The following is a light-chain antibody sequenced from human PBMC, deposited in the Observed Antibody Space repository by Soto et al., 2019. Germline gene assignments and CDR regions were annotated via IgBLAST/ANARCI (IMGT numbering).Light chain of an antibody. Sequence: DIQMTQSPSSLSASVGDRVTITCRASQGISNYLAWYQQKPGKVPKLLIYAASTLQSGVPSRFSGSGSVTDFNLTISSLQPEAVATYYCQKYNSAPRTFGQGTKVEIK. CDR1: QGISNY. J-gene: IGKJ1*01. V-gene: IGKV1-27*01. CDR3: QKYNSAPRT. CDR2: AAS.